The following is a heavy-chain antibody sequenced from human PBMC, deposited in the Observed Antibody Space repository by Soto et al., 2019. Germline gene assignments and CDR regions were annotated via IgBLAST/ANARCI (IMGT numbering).Heavy chain of an antibody. Sequence: GGSLRLSCAASGFTFSSYSMNWVRQAPGKGLEWVSSISSSSSYIYYADSVKGRFTISRDNAKNSLYLQMNSLRAEDTAVYYCARDFAASSYYYDSSGYYYYFDYWGQGTLVTVS. CDR1: GFTFSSYS. J-gene: IGHJ4*02. V-gene: IGHV3-21*01. D-gene: IGHD3-22*01. CDR2: ISSSSSYI. CDR3: ARDFAASSYYYDSSGYYYYFDY.